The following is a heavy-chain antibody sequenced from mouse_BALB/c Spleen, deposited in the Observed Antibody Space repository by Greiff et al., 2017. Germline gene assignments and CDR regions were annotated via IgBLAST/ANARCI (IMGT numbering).Heavy chain of an antibody. CDR3: ARRFSYAMDY. Sequence: VQLQQTGPELVKPGASVKISCKASGYSFTDYIMLWVKQSHGKSLEWIGNINPYYGSTSYNLKFKGKATLTVDKSSSTAYMQLNSLTSEDSAVYYCARRFSYAMDYWGQGTSVTVSS. CDR1: GYSFTDYI. V-gene: IGHV1-39*01. J-gene: IGHJ4*01. CDR2: INPYYGST.